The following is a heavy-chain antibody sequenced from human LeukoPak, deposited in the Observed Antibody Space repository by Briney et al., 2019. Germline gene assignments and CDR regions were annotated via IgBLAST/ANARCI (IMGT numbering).Heavy chain of an antibody. J-gene: IGHJ4*02. Sequence: ASVKVSCKVSGYTLTELSMHWVRQAPGKGLEWMGGFDPEDGETIYAQKFQGRVTMTEDTSTDTAYMELSSLRSEDTAVYYYATGLGSGYDYYFDYWGQGTLVTVSS. CDR1: GYTLTELS. D-gene: IGHD5-12*01. CDR3: ATGLGSGYDYYFDY. V-gene: IGHV1-24*01. CDR2: FDPEDGET.